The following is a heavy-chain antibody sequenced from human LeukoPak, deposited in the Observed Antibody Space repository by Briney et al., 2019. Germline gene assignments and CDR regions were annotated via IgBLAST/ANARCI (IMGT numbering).Heavy chain of an antibody. CDR3: ARDDYSNYEGAFDI. CDR1: EYTFTGYY. D-gene: IGHD4-11*01. CDR2: INPNSGGT. J-gene: IGHJ3*02. V-gene: IGHV1-2*02. Sequence: ASVKVSCKASEYTFTGYYMHWVRQAPGQGLEWMGWINPNSGGTNYAQKFQGRVTMTRDTSISTAYMELSRLRSDDTAVYYCARDDYSNYEGAFDIWGQGTMVTVSS.